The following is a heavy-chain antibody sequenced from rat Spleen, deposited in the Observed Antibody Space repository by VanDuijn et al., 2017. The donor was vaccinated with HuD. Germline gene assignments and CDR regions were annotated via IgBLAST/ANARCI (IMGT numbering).Heavy chain of an antibody. CDR3: ARGGF. J-gene: IGHJ2*01. CDR2: IWTGGST. Sequence: QVQLKESGPGLVQPSQTLSLTCTVSGFSLTSYNVHWVRQPTGKGLEWMGVIWTGGSTDYNSVIKSRLSIRRDTSKSQVFLKMNSLQTEDIATYYCARGGFWGQGVMVTVSS. D-gene: IGHD4-4*01. CDR1: GFSLTSYN. V-gene: IGHV2-30*01.